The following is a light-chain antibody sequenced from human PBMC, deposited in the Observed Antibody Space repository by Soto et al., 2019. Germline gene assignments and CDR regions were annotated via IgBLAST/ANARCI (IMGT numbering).Light chain of an antibody. CDR1: QSVSSNY. J-gene: IGKJ1*01. CDR3: QQYGSTPWT. CDR2: DAS. Sequence: EIVLTQSPGTLSLSPGERATLSCRASQSVSSNYFAWFQQKPGQAPRLLIYDASTRATGIPDRFSGSGSGTEFTLTLGKLEPEDFALYFCQQYGSTPWTFGQGTKGEIK. V-gene: IGKV3-20*01.